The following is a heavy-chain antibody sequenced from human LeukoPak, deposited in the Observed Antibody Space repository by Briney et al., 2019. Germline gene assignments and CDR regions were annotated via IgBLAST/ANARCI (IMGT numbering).Heavy chain of an antibody. Sequence: GGSLRLSCAASGFTFSSYWMSWVRQAPGKGLEGVANIKQDGSEKYYVDSVKGRFTISRDNAKNSLYLQMNSLRAEDTAVYYCARDLGGWNDYYFDYWGQGTLVTVSS. J-gene: IGHJ4*02. V-gene: IGHV3-7*01. CDR2: IKQDGSEK. CDR3: ARDLGGWNDYYFDY. CDR1: GFTFSSYW. D-gene: IGHD1-1*01.